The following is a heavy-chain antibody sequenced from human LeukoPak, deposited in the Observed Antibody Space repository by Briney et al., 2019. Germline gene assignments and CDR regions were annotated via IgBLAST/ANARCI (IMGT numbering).Heavy chain of an antibody. V-gene: IGHV4-38-2*02. Sequence: SETLSLTCTVSGYSISSGYYWGWIRQPPGKGLEWIGSIYHIGSTYYNPSLKSRVTISVDTSTNHFSLKLSSVTTADTAVYSCARQSYKGGGAFDIWGQGTMVTVSS. CDR2: IYHIGST. CDR3: ARQSYKGGGAFDI. CDR1: GYSISSGYY. D-gene: IGHD5-24*01. J-gene: IGHJ3*02.